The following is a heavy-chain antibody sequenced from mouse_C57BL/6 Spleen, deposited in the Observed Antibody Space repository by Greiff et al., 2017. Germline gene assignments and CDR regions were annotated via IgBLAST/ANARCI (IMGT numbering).Heavy chain of an antibody. Sequence: VQLQQPGTELVKPGASVKLSCKASGYTFTSYWMHWVKQRPGKGLEWIGNINPSNGGSNYNEKFKSKATLPVDKSSSTAYMQLSSLTSEDTAVYYCARRPITTVVDRFDYWGQGTTLTVSS. CDR1: GYTFTSYW. V-gene: IGHV1-53*01. CDR2: INPSNGGS. D-gene: IGHD1-1*01. J-gene: IGHJ2*01. CDR3: ARRPITTVVDRFDY.